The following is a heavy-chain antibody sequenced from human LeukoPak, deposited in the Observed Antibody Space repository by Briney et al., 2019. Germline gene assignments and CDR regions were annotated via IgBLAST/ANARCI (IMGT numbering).Heavy chain of an antibody. CDR2: ISGSGGST. D-gene: IGHD5-12*01. CDR1: GFTFSSYA. V-gene: IGHV3-23*01. CDR3: AKDLYSGYDFGGNFDY. Sequence: GGSLRLSCAASGFTFSSYAMSWVRQAPGKGLEWVSAISGSGGSTYYADSVKGRFTISRDNSKNTLYPQMNSLRAEDTAVYYCAKDLYSGYDFGGNFDYWGQGTLVTVSS. J-gene: IGHJ4*02.